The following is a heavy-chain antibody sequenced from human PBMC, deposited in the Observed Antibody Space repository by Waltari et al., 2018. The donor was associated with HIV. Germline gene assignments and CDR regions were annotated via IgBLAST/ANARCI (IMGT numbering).Heavy chain of an antibody. CDR3: ATGGWSFYDV. J-gene: IGHJ4*02. V-gene: IGHV3-21*01. D-gene: IGHD6-19*01. CDR2: ISSGGLYI. CDR1: GLTLSSFS. Sequence: EEQLVESGGGLVKPGGSLRLSCEATGLTLSSFSMHWVRQAPGKGLEWVSSISSGGLYIHYADSVKGRVTISRHNANNSLFLQRNSLRAEDTAVYYWATGGWSFYDVWGRGTLVIVSS.